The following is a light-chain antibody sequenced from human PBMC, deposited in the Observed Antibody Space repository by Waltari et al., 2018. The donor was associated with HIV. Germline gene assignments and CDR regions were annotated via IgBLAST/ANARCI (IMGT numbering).Light chain of an antibody. J-gene: IGLJ1*01. V-gene: IGLV2-18*01. CDR2: EVS. CDR1: SSDVGSYNR. CDR3: SLYTSSSTYV. Sequence: QSALTQPPSVSGSPGQSVTISCTGTSSDVGSYNRVSWYQQPPGTAPKLMIYEVSNRPSGVPDRFSGSKSGNTASLTISGLQAEDEADYYCSLYTSSSTYVFGTGTNVTVL.